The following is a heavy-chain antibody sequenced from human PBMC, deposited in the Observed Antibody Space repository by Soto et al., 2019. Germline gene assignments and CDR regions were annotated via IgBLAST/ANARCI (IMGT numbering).Heavy chain of an antibody. Sequence: SSETLSLTCAVFSASLGDHYWAWIRQSPDKGLEWIGEVHPRGSRNYNPSLRGRLTISLDTSKNQFSLRLSSVTSADTAVYYCARGLAPTIFGTVPTPNWFDPWGQGTLVTVSS. D-gene: IGHD3-3*01. CDR2: VHPRGSR. V-gene: IGHV4-34*01. J-gene: IGHJ5*02. CDR3: ARGLAPTIFGTVPTPNWFDP. CDR1: SASLGDHY.